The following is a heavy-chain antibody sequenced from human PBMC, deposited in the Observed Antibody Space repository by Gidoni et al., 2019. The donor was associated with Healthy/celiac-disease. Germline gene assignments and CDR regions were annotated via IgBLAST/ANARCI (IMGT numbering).Heavy chain of an antibody. CDR2: IRSKAYGGTT. J-gene: IGHJ3*02. CDR3: TRRGLLRFFDASKYDRDHYAFDI. CDR1: GFTFGDYA. V-gene: IGHV3-49*05. Sequence: EVQLVESGGGLVKPGRSLRLSCTASGFTFGDYAMRWFRQAPGKGLGWVGFIRSKAYGGTTEYAASVKGRFTISRDDSKSIAYLQMNSLKTEDTAVYYCTRRGLLRFFDASKYDRDHYAFDIWGQGTMVTVSS. D-gene: IGHD3-9*01.